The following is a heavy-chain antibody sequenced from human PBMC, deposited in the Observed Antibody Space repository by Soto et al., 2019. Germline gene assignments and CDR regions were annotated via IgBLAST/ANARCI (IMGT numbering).Heavy chain of an antibody. Sequence: ASVKVSCKASGYTFTSYDIYWVRQATGQGLEWMGWMNPNTGTSGYAQKFQGRVTMTSDTSISTAHMELSSLRSEDTAVYYCARRAETNGWNGFGADKYYFDFWGQGTLVTVSS. CDR1: GYTFTSYD. D-gene: IGHD1-1*01. CDR2: MNPNTGTS. CDR3: ARRAETNGWNGFGADKYYFDF. J-gene: IGHJ4*02. V-gene: IGHV1-8*01.